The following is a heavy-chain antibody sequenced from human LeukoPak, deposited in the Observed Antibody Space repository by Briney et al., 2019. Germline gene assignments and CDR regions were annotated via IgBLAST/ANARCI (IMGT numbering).Heavy chain of an antibody. Sequence: SETLSLACTVSGGSLSSYYWSWIRQPAGKGLEWIGRIYTSGSTNYNPSLKSRVTMSVDTSKNQFSLKLSSVTAADTAVYYCARVSSWSGFDYWGQGTLVTVSS. CDR2: IYTSGST. CDR1: GGSLSSYY. CDR3: ARVSSWSGFDY. V-gene: IGHV4-4*07. J-gene: IGHJ4*02. D-gene: IGHD6-13*01.